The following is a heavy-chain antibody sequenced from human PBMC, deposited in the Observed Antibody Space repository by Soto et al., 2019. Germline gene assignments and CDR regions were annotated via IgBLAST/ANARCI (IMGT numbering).Heavy chain of an antibody. CDR1: GGSISSSSYY. V-gene: IGHV4-39*01. J-gene: IGHJ4*02. CDR3: ARSRVYYDSNPYYFDY. D-gene: IGHD3-22*01. Sequence: KASETLSLTCTVSGGSISSSSYYWGWIRQPPGKGLEWIGSIYYSGSTYYNPSLKSRVTISVDTSKNQFSLKLSSVTAADTAVYYCARSRVYYDSNPYYFDYWGQGTLVTVSS. CDR2: IYYSGST.